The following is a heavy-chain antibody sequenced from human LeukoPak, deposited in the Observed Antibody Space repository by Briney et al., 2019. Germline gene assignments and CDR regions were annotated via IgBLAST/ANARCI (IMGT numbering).Heavy chain of an antibody. CDR2: IKQDGSEK. Sequence: GGSLRLSCAASGFTLSSYAMSWVRQAPGKGLEWVANIKQDGSEKYYVDSVKGRFTISRDNAKNSLYLQMNSLRAEDTAVYYCARLGGCSSSWYGVCWFDPWGQGTLVTVSS. V-gene: IGHV3-7*01. J-gene: IGHJ5*02. CDR3: ARLGGCSSSWYGVCWFDP. CDR1: GFTLSSYA. D-gene: IGHD6-13*01.